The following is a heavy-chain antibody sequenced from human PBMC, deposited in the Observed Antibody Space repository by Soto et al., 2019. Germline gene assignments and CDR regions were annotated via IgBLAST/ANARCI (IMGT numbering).Heavy chain of an antibody. D-gene: IGHD1-26*01. Sequence: PSETLSLTCTVSGGSLSRYYWSWIRQPPGKGLEWIGYIYYSGSTNYNPSLKSRVTISVDTSKNQFSLKLSSVTAADTAVYYCARRYGSAIDYWGQGTLVTVSS. J-gene: IGHJ4*02. V-gene: IGHV4-59*08. CDR3: ARRYGSAIDY. CDR2: IYYSGST. CDR1: GGSLSRYY.